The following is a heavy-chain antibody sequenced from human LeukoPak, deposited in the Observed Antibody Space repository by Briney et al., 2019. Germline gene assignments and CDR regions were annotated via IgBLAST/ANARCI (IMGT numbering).Heavy chain of an antibody. CDR2: INPNSGGT. CDR1: GYTFTGYY. V-gene: IGHV1-2*02. J-gene: IGHJ4*02. D-gene: IGHD2-2*01. Sequence: GASVKVSCKASGYTFTGYYMHWVRQAPGQGLEWMGWINPNSGGTNYAQKFQGRVTMTRDTSTSTAYMELSRLRSDDTAVYYCARGGRVVPAAVGRRASGAEDYWGQGTLVTVSS. CDR3: ARGGRVVPAAVGRRASGAEDY.